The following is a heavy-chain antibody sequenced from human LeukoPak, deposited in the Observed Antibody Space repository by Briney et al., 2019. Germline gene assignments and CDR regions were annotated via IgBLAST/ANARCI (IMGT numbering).Heavy chain of an antibody. D-gene: IGHD3-3*01. J-gene: IGHJ6*03. CDR1: GFTFDDYG. CDR2: INWNGGST. V-gene: IGHV3-20*04. Sequence: GGSLRLSCAASGFTFDDYGMSWVRQAPGKGLEWVSGINWNGGSTGYADSVKGRFTISRDNAKNSLYLQMNSLRAEDTALYYCARAISGRITIFGVVIKEMDYYYMDVWGKGTTVTVSS. CDR3: ARAISGRITIFGVVIKEMDYYYMDV.